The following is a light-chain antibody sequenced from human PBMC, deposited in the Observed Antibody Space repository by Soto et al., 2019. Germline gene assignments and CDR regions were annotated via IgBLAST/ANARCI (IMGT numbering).Light chain of an antibody. CDR1: QRISNW. CDR2: KAS. CDR3: QQYDTSSRT. Sequence: DIQMTQSPSTLSASVGDRVTITSRASQRISNWLAWYQQKPGKAPKLLIYKASYLEGGVPSRFSGSGSGTEFTLTISSLQPDDFAIYYCQQYDTSSRTFGQGTKVEI. V-gene: IGKV1-5*03. J-gene: IGKJ1*01.